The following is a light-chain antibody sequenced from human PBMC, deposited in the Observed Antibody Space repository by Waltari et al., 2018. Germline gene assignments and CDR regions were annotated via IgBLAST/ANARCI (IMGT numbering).Light chain of an antibody. CDR3: AAWDDSLNGWV. J-gene: IGLJ3*02. CDR1: SSNIGSNT. Sequence: QSVLTQPPSASGTPGQRVTISCSGSSSNIGSNTVNWYQQLPGTAPKLLIYSNDQRPSGVPDLFSGAKSGTSASLAICGLQSEDEADYYCAAWDDSLNGWVFGGGTKLTVL. V-gene: IGLV1-44*01. CDR2: SND.